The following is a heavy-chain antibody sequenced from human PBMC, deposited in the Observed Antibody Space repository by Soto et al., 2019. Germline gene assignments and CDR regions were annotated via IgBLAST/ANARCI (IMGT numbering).Heavy chain of an antibody. V-gene: IGHV5-51*01. Sequence: GESLKISCKASGYSFTSYWIGWVRQMPGKGLEWMGIIYPGDSDTRYRPSLLGQVTISADKSISTAYLQWSSLKASDTAIYYCARAIEMATIGWFDPWGQGTLVTVSS. J-gene: IGHJ5*02. CDR2: IYPGDSDT. CDR1: GYSFTSYW. D-gene: IGHD5-12*01. CDR3: ARAIEMATIGWFDP.